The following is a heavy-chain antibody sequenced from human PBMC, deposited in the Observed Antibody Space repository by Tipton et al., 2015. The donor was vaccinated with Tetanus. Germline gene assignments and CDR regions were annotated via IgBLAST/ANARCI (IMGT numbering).Heavy chain of an antibody. J-gene: IGHJ6*02. CDR1: GYTFTGYY. V-gene: IGHV1-2*02. CDR3: ARDRGDYIYYGMDV. D-gene: IGHD3-22*01. Sequence: QMQLVQSGAEMKKPGASVKVSCKASGYTFTGYYIYWVRRAPGQGLEWMRWIDPNSGATVYAQKFQGRVTMTRDTSISTAYMELRSLRSDDTAVYYCARDRGDYIYYGMDVWGPGTTVTVS. CDR2: IDPNSGAT.